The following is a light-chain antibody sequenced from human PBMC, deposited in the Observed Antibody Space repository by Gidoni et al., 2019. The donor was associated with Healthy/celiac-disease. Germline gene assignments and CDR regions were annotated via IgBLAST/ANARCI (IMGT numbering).Light chain of an antibody. CDR1: SSNIGNNA. V-gene: IGLV1-36*01. CDR3: AAWDDSLNGWE. CDR2: YDD. Sequence: QSVLTQPPSVSEAPRQRVTISCSGSSSNIGNNAVNWYQQHPGKAPKLLIYYDDLLPSGVSDRFSGSKSGTSASLAISGLQSEDEADYYCAAWDDSLNGWEFGGGTKLTVL. J-gene: IGLJ3*02.